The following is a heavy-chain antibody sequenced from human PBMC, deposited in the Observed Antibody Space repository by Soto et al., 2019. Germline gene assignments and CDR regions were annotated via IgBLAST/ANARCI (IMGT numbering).Heavy chain of an antibody. Sequence: GASVKVSCKVSGYTPTEIYLHWVRQAPGKRLEWMGGFDPEDGETIYAQKFQGRVTMTEDTSTDTAYMELSSLRSEDTAVYYCATKGRWYVGYYYYGMDVWGQGTTVTVSS. CDR3: ATKGRWYVGYYYYGMDV. CDR1: GYTPTEIY. D-gene: IGHD6-13*01. CDR2: FDPEDGET. J-gene: IGHJ6*02. V-gene: IGHV1-24*01.